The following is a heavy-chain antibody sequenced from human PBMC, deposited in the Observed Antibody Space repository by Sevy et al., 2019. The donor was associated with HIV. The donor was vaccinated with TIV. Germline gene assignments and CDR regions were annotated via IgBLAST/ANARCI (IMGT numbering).Heavy chain of an antibody. CDR1: GYTFTSYR. CDR2: ISAFNSDT. J-gene: IGHJ4*02. D-gene: IGHD2-15*01. Sequence: ASMKVSCKASGYTFTSYRIMWVRQGPGQGLEWMGWISAFNSDTNYAQKLQGRVTMTTDTSTSTVYMELRSLRSDDTAVYYCARAYCSGGRCYSLAYWGQGTLVTVSS. CDR3: ARAYCSGGRCYSLAY. V-gene: IGHV1-18*01.